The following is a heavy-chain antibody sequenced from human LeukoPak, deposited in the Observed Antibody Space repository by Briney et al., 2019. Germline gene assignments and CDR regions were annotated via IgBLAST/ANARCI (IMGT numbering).Heavy chain of an antibody. CDR3: ARDNGDYRSIYYYMDV. J-gene: IGHJ6*03. CDR2: IYYSWSS. CDR1: GGSINSGGSY. D-gene: IGHD4-11*01. V-gene: IGHV4-31*03. Sequence: SETLSLTCTVSGGSINSGGSYWSWIRQHPGKGLEWIGCIYYSWSSYYNPSLKSRVTLSLDTSKNQFSLKLSSVTAADTAVYYCARDNGDYRSIYYYMDVWGRGTTVTVSS.